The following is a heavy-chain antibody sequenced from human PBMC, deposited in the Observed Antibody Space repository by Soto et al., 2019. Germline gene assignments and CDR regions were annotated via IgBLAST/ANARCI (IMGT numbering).Heavy chain of an antibody. V-gene: IGHV3-53*01. CDR1: VFTVSNTY. CDR2: IYTAGGT. CDR3: ARALPVAKGGFDP. J-gene: IGHJ5*02. Sequence: GGSLRLSCAASVFTVSNTYMTWVRQPPGKGLECVSVIYTAGGTNYADSVKGRFIISRDNSKNTLYLQMNSLRAEDTAVYYCARALPVAKGGFDPWGQGTLVTVSS. D-gene: IGHD2-2*01.